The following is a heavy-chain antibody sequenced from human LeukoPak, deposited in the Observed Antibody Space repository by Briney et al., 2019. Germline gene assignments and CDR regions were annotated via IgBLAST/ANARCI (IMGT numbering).Heavy chain of an antibody. CDR1: GYSISSGYY. J-gene: IGHJ3*02. CDR2: IYPGGGT. CDR3: ARDNWNDDDAFDI. Sequence: SETLSLTCTVSGYSISSGYYWGWIRQSPGMELEWIGSIYPGGGTYYNPPLKSRVTISVDTSKNQFSLKLSSVTAADTALYYCARDNWNDDDAFDIWGPGTLVTVSS. V-gene: IGHV4-38-2*02. D-gene: IGHD1-20*01.